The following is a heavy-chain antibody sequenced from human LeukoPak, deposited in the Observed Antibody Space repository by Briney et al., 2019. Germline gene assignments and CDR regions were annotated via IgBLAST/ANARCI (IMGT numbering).Heavy chain of an antibody. Sequence: SETLSLTCAVYGGSFSGYYWSWIRQPPGKGLEWIGEINHSGSTYYNPSLKSRVTISVDTSKNQFSLKLSSVTAADTAVYYCARHQLTYYDFWSGYWADAFGIWGQGTMVTVSS. D-gene: IGHD3-3*01. V-gene: IGHV4-34*01. CDR2: INHSGST. CDR3: ARHQLTYYDFWSGYWADAFGI. J-gene: IGHJ3*02. CDR1: GGSFSGYY.